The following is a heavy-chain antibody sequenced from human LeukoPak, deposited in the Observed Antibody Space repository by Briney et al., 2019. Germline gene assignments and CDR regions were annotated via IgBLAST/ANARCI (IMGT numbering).Heavy chain of an antibody. D-gene: IGHD3-22*01. CDR3: ANPRYDSSGYYYVD. Sequence: ASVKVSCKASGYSFTSYGITWLRQAPGQRLDWMGWINGGSGNTKYSPEFQGRVTITRDTSASTAYMELSSLRSEDTAVYYCANPRYDSSGYYYVDWGQGTLVTVSS. V-gene: IGHV1-3*01. J-gene: IGHJ4*02. CDR2: INGGSGNT. CDR1: GYSFTSYG.